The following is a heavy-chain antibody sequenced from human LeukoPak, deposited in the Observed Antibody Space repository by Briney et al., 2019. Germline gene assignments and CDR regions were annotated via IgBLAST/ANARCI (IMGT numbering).Heavy chain of an antibody. CDR1: GFTFDDYG. V-gene: IGHV3-11*01. D-gene: IGHD3-10*01. CDR3: ARVSDWTMVRGVPY. Sequence: GGSLRLSCAASGFTFDDYGMSWIRQAPGKGLEWVSYISSSGSTIYYADSMKGRFTISRDNAKNSLYLQMNSLRAEDTAVYYCARVSDWTMVRGVPYWGQGTLVTVSS. CDR2: ISSSGSTI. J-gene: IGHJ4*02.